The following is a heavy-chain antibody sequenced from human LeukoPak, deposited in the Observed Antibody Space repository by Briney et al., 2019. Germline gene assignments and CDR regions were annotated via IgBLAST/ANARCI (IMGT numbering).Heavy chain of an antibody. V-gene: IGHV1-69*04. CDR3: ARVDDSGYDNNAFDS. CDR1: GGTFSRYA. Sequence: SVKVSCEASGGTFSRYAFTLGRQAPGQGLELMARFIPILGIPNYAQNFQGRVTITADKSTSTVYMELTSLRSEDTAVYYCARVDDSGYDNNAFDSWGEGTMVTVSS. J-gene: IGHJ3*02. CDR2: FIPILGIP. D-gene: IGHD5-12*01.